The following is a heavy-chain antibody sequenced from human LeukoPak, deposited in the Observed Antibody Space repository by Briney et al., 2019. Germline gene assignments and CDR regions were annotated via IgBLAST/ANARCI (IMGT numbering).Heavy chain of an antibody. CDR2: VLYTGIT. Sequence: ASETLSLTCTVSGGSISGSDYYWGWVRQPPGKGLEWIGSVLYTGITNYNPSLKSRLSISVDMSKTQFSLRLSSVTAADTAVYYCARQDYADAFYNWGRGTLVTVSS. J-gene: IGHJ4*02. D-gene: IGHD4-17*01. CDR3: ARQDYADAFYN. V-gene: IGHV4-39*01. CDR1: GGSISGSDYY.